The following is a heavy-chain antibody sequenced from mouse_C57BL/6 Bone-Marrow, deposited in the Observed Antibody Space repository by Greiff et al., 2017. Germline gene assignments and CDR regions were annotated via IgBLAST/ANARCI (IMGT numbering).Heavy chain of an antibody. CDR3: ARERLGTGTFYWYFDV. CDR2: IYPRSGNT. CDR1: GYTFTSYG. Sequence: LVESGAELARPGASVKLSCKASGYTFTSYGISWVKQRTGQGLEWIGEIYPRSGNTYSNEKFKGKATLTADKSSSTAYMELRSLTSEDSAVYFCARERLGTGTFYWYFDVWGTGTTVTVSS. J-gene: IGHJ1*03. D-gene: IGHD4-1*01. V-gene: IGHV1-81*01.